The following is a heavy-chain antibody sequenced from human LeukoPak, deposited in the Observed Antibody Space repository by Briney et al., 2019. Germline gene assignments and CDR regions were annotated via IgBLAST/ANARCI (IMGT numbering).Heavy chain of an antibody. CDR1: GGSISSGGYS. D-gene: IGHD3-22*01. Sequence: PSQTLSLTCAVSGGSISSGGYSWSWIRQPPGKGLEWIGYIYHSGSTYYNPSLKSRVTISVDRSKNQFSLKLSSVTAADTAVYYCARHSYYYDSSGYRGYYFDYWGQGTLVTVSS. CDR3: ARHSYYYDSSGYRGYYFDY. CDR2: IYHSGST. V-gene: IGHV4-30-2*01. J-gene: IGHJ4*02.